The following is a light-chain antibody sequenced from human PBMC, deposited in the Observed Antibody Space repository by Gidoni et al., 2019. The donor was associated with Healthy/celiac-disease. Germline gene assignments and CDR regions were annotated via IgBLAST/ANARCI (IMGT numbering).Light chain of an antibody. Sequence: DIQMTQSPSSLSASVGDRVTITCRASQSISSYLNWYQQKPGKAPKLLIYAASSLQSGVPSRFSGTGSRTHFTLTLTTPHPQDFSPYYSHQSYSTPPTFXQXTKVEIK. J-gene: IGKJ1*01. V-gene: IGKV1-39*01. CDR3: HQSYSTPPT. CDR2: AAS. CDR1: QSISSY.